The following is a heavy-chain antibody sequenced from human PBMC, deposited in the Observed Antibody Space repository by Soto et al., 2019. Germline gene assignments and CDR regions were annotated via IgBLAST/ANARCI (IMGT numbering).Heavy chain of an antibody. Sequence: SQTLSLTCAISGDSVSTNSATWEWIRQSPSRGLEWLGRTYYRSKWYNDYAVSVEGRITINPDTSNNQVSLQLNSVTPDDTAVNYCARLIGNSWLDSWGQGTLVTVSS. CDR1: GDSVSTNSAT. CDR3: ARLIGNSWLDS. CDR2: TYYRSKWYN. V-gene: IGHV6-1*01. J-gene: IGHJ5*01. D-gene: IGHD2-8*01.